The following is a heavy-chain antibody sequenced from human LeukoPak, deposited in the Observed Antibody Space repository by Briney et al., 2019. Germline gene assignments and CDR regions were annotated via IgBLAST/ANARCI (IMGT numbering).Heavy chain of an antibody. Sequence: GASLHICGEGAGSIFSSYWIGGGRQIPEKGLEWMGIIYPGGSDTRYSPSFQGQVTISADKSISTAYLQWSSLKASDTAMYYCARALVVTAAPDYFDYWGQGTLVTVSS. J-gene: IGHJ4*02. CDR1: GSIFSSYW. V-gene: IGHV5-51*01. D-gene: IGHD2-21*02. CDR3: ARALVVTAAPDYFDY. CDR2: IYPGGSDT.